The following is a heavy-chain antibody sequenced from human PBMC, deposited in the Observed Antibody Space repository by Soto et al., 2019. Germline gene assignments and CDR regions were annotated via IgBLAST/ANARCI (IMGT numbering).Heavy chain of an antibody. CDR1: GFTFSSYG. D-gene: IGHD3-9*01. Sequence: GGSLRLSCAASGFTFSSYGMHWVRQAPGKGLEWVAVISYDGSNKYYADSVKGRFTISRDNSKNTLYLQMNSLRAEDTAVYYCAKSGRLRYFDWLSTYYYYMDVWGKGTTVTVSS. CDR2: ISYDGSNK. CDR3: AKSGRLRYFDWLSTYYYYMDV. J-gene: IGHJ6*03. V-gene: IGHV3-30*18.